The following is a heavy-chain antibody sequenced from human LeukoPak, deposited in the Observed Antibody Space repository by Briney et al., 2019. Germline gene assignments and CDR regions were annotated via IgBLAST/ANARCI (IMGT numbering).Heavy chain of an antibody. Sequence: SETLSLTCTVSGGSISSYYWSWIRQPPGKGLEWIGYIYYSGSTNYNPSLKSRVTISVDTSKNQFSLKLSSVTAADTAVYYCARHLAQSSSWLYYDAFDIWGQGTMVTVSS. CDR3: ARHLAQSSSWLYYDAFDI. D-gene: IGHD6-13*01. V-gene: IGHV4-59*08. CDR1: GGSISSYY. J-gene: IGHJ3*02. CDR2: IYYSGST.